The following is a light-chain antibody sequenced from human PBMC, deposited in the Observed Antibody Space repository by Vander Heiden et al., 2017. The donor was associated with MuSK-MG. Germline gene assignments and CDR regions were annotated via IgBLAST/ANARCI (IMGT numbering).Light chain of an antibody. V-gene: IGKV3-20*01. CDR2: GAS. Sequence: EIELTQSPGTLSLSPGESATLSRRASQSVHTTYLAWYQQKPGQAPRLLMFGASTRATGIPDRFSGGGSGTDFTLTISRLEPEDFAVYYCQHYGSSPRYTFGQGTKLEIK. J-gene: IGKJ2*01. CDR1: QSVHTTY. CDR3: QHYGSSPRYT.